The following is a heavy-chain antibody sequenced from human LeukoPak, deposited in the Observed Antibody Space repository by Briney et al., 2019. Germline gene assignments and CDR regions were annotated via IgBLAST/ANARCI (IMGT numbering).Heavy chain of an antibody. D-gene: IGHD1-26*01. CDR3: AKDRAPYYSGSYWGFFDY. CDR1: GFTFSSYG. Sequence: PGRSLRLSCAASGFTFSSYGMHWVRQAPGKGLEWVAVISYDGSNKYYADSVKGRFTISRDNSKNTLYLQMNSLRAEDTAVYYCAKDRAPYYSGSYWGFFDYWGQGTLVTVSS. J-gene: IGHJ4*02. CDR2: ISYDGSNK. V-gene: IGHV3-30*18.